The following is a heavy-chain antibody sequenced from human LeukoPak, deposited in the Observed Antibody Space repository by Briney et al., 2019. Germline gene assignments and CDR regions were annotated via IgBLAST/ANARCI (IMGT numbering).Heavy chain of an antibody. V-gene: IGHV4-39*01. CDR2: IYYSGGT. Sequence: PGGSLRLSCAASGFTFISYGMSWIRQPPGKGLEWIGSIYYSGGTYYNPSLKSRVTISVDTSKNPFSLKLSSVTAADTAVYYCARLVTARQIVVVNDDAFDIWGQGTMVTVSS. CDR1: GFTFISYG. J-gene: IGHJ3*02. D-gene: IGHD3-22*01. CDR3: ARLVTARQIVVVNDDAFDI.